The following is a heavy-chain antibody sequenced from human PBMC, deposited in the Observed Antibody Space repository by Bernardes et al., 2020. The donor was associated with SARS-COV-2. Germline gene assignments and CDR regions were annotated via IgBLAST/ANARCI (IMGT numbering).Heavy chain of an antibody. CDR3: GRQLPTYDFWSGYYPDY. J-gene: IGHJ4*02. CDR1: GYSFTSYW. D-gene: IGHD3-3*01. CDR2: IDPSDSYT. Sequence: GESLKISCKGSGYSFTSYWISWVRQMPGKGLEWMGRIDPSDSYTNYSPSFQGHVTISADKSISTAYLQWSSLKASDTAMYYCGRQLPTYDFWSGYYPDYWGQGTLVTVSS. V-gene: IGHV5-10-1*01.